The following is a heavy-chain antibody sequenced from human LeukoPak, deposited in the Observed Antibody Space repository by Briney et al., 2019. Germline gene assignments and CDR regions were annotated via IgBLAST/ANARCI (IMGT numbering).Heavy chain of an antibody. CDR2: IYSGGST. CDR3: ARGRYYDYVWGSYRPLYFDY. CDR1: GFTVSSNY. D-gene: IGHD3-16*02. Sequence: GGSLRLSCAASGFTVSSNYMSWVRQAPGKGLEWVSVIYSGGSTYYADSVKGRFTISRHNSKNTLYLQMNSLRAEDTAVYYCARGRYYDYVWGSYRPLYFDYWGQGTLVTVSS. V-gene: IGHV3-53*04. J-gene: IGHJ4*02.